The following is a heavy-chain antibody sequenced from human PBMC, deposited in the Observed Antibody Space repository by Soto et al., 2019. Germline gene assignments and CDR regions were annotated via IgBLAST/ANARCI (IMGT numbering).Heavy chain of an antibody. CDR2: VYSNVHT. V-gene: IGHV4-39*01. J-gene: IGHJ4*02. Sequence: PSGTLSLTCTVSGDSISNKNYHWGWTRQPPGKGLEWIGSVYSNVHTYHNPSLKSRLAMAVDTSKNQFSLSLIAVTAADTAVYFCASLTNGRSGDSWGQGTLVTVSS. CDR1: GDSISNKNYH. CDR3: ASLTNGRSGDS. D-gene: IGHD2-8*01.